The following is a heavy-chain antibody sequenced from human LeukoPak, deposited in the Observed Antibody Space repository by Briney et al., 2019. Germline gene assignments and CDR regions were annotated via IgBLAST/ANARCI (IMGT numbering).Heavy chain of an antibody. J-gene: IGHJ5*02. CDR1: GGSISSYY. Sequence: KSSETLSLTCTVSGGSISSYYWSWIRQPPGKGLEWIGYIYYSGSTNYNPSLKSRVAISVDTSKNQFSLKLSSVTAADTAVYYCARAGLVVPAAIHPWGQGTLVTVSS. D-gene: IGHD2-2*02. CDR3: ARAGLVVPAAIHP. CDR2: IYYSGST. V-gene: IGHV4-59*01.